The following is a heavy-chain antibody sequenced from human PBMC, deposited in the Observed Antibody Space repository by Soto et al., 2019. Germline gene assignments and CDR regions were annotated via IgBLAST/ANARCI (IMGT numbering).Heavy chain of an antibody. D-gene: IGHD6-13*01. CDR1: GFTFSSYS. V-gene: IGHV3-48*02. Sequence: GGSLRLSCAASGFTFSSYSMNWVRQAPGKGLEWVSYISISSSTIYYADSVKGRFTISRDNAKNSLYLQMNSLRDEDTAVYYCAREEGQQLVSRVYGMDVWGQGTTVTVSS. J-gene: IGHJ6*02. CDR3: AREEGQQLVSRVYGMDV. CDR2: ISISSSTI.